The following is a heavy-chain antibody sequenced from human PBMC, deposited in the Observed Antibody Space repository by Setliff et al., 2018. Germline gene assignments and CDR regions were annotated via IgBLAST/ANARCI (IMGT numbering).Heavy chain of an antibody. Sequence: LSLTCTVSGGSISSYYWSWIRQPAGKGLEWIGRIYTSGSTNYNPPLKSRVTMSVDTSKNQFSLKLSSVTAADTAVYYCARVSTVTTWPYYYYMDVWGKGTTVTVSS. CDR1: GGSISSYY. D-gene: IGHD4-4*01. CDR2: IYTSGST. J-gene: IGHJ6*03. CDR3: ARVSTVTTWPYYYYMDV. V-gene: IGHV4-4*07.